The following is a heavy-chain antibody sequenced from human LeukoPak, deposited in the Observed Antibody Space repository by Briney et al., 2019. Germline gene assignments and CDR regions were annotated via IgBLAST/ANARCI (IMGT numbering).Heavy chain of an antibody. CDR1: GFSFRSYE. J-gene: IGHJ4*02. V-gene: IGHV3-48*03. D-gene: IGHD1-14*01. Sequence: GGSLRLSCAASGFSFRSYEMNWVRQAPGKGLEWVSYISSSGSTIYYADSVKGRFTISRDNAKNSLYLQMNSLRAEDTAVYYCASHRVEVFDYWGQGTLVTVSS. CDR3: ASHRVEVFDY. CDR2: ISSSGSTI.